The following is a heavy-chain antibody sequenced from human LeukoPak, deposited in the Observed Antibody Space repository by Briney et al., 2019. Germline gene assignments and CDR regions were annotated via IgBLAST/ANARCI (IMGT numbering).Heavy chain of an antibody. J-gene: IGHJ4*02. Sequence: PGGSLRLSCAASRFNFDNFWMSWVRQAPGKGLEWVANIREDGGKQNYVDSVKGRFTISRDNAKSSVYLQLNSLRADDTAIYYCAKDIPGGGDDYWGQGTLVTVSS. CDR3: AKDIPGGGDDY. CDR1: RFNFDNFW. V-gene: IGHV3-7*01. D-gene: IGHD2-21*02. CDR2: IREDGGKQ.